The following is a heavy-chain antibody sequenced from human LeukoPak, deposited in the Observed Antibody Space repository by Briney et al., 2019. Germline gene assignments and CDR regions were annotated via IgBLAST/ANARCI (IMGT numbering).Heavy chain of an antibody. CDR2: ISAYNGNT. V-gene: IGHV1-18*01. CDR3: ARDGTNWNYKTDY. D-gene: IGHD1-7*01. Sequence: ASVKVSCKASGYTFNSYGISWVRQAPGQGLEWMGWISAYNGNTNYAQKLQGRVTMTTDTSTSTAHMELRSLRSDDTAVYYCARDGTNWNYKTDYWGQGTLVTVSS. J-gene: IGHJ4*02. CDR1: GYTFNSYG.